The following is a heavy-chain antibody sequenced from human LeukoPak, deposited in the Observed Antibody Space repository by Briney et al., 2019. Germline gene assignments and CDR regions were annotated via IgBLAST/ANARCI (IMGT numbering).Heavy chain of an antibody. CDR2: IGSSGGST. D-gene: IGHD5-24*01. J-gene: IGHJ3*01. CDR3: VKDIQLST. V-gene: IGHV3-23*01. CDR1: GFTFSSYS. Sequence: GGSLRLSCAASGFTFSSYSMNWVRQAPGKGLEWVSLIGSSGGSTYYADSVKGRFTISRDNFNHTLSLQMNSLRVEDTAIYYCVKDIQLSTWGLGTMVTVSS.